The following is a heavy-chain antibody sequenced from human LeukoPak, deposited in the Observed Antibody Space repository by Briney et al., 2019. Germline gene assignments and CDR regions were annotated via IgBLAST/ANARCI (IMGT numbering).Heavy chain of an antibody. CDR1: GYTFTGYY. CDR3: ARDTKASGSYGMDV. J-gene: IGHJ6*02. CDR2: INPNSGGT. Sequence: ASVKASCKASGYTFTGYYMRWVRQAPGQGLEWMGWINPNSGGTNYAQKFQGRVTMTRDTSISTAYMELSRLRSDDTAVYYCARDTKASGSYGMDVWGQGTTVTVSS. D-gene: IGHD1-26*01. V-gene: IGHV1-2*02.